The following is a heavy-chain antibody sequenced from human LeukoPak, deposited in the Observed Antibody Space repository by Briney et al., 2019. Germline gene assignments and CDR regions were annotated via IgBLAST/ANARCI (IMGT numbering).Heavy chain of an antibody. J-gene: IGHJ4*02. CDR2: ISSSGSTI. V-gene: IGHV3-11*01. CDR1: GFTVSSNY. Sequence: GGSLRLSCAVSGFTVSSNYMSWIRQAPGKGLEWVSYISSSGSTIYYADSVKGRFTISRDNAKNSLYLQMNSLRAEDTAVYYCARDFGTLGTGTTSADFDYWGQGTLVTVSS. D-gene: IGHD1-1*01. CDR3: ARDFGTLGTGTTSADFDY.